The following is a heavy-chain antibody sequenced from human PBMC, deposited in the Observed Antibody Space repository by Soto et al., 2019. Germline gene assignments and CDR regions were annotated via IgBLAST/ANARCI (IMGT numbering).Heavy chain of an antibody. J-gene: IGHJ5*02. D-gene: IGHD1-1*01. CDR2: IYHSGTT. CDR3: ARATAPSWFDP. Sequence: QVRLQESGPGLVKPSQTLSLTCIVSGASISTGGYYWSWIRQHPGKGLELIGYIYHSGTTYYTPSLESRLSISADASKNLLSLHLTSVTAADTAIYYCARATAPSWFDPWGQGTLVTVSS. CDR1: GASISTGGYY. V-gene: IGHV4-31*03.